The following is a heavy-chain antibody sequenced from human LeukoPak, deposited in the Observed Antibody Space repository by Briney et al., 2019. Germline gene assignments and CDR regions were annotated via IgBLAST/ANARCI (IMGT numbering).Heavy chain of an antibody. V-gene: IGHV3-66*04. CDR2: IYSGGST. CDR1: GFTVSSNY. D-gene: IGHD6-6*01. J-gene: IGHJ6*02. CDR3: ARLGLDYYYYGMDV. Sequence: GGSLRLSCAASGFTVSSNYMSWVRQAPGKGLEWVSVIYSGGSTYYADSVKGRFTISRDNSKNMLYLQMNSLRAEDTAVYYCARLGLDYYYYGMDVWGQGTTVTVSS.